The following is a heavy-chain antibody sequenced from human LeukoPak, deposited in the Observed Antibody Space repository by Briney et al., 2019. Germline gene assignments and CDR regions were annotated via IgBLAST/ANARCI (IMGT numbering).Heavy chain of an antibody. Sequence: PSETLSVTCAVYGGSFSGYYWSWIRQPPGKGLEWIGEINHSGSTNYNPSLKSRVTISVDTSKNQFSLKLTSVSAADTAVYCCARAFRYYGSGSYFDYWGQGTLVTVSS. V-gene: IGHV4-34*01. D-gene: IGHD3-10*01. CDR2: INHSGST. CDR3: ARAFRYYGSGSYFDY. J-gene: IGHJ4*02. CDR1: GGSFSGYY.